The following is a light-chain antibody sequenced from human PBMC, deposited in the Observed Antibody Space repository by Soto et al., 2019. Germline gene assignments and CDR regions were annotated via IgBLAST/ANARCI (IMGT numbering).Light chain of an antibody. V-gene: IGKV3-20*01. J-gene: IGKJ1*01. CDR1: QSVSSSY. CDR2: GAS. Sequence: EIVLTQSPGTLSLSPGERVTLSCRASQSVSSSYLAWYQQKPGQAPRLLIYGASSRATGIPDRFSGRGSGTDFTLTISILEPEDFAVYYCQQYGSSPWTFGQGTKVEI. CDR3: QQYGSSPWT.